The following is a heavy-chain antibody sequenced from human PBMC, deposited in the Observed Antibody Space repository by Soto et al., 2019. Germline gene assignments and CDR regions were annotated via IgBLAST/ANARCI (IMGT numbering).Heavy chain of an antibody. CDR3: ARSLPGTYGAFDL. J-gene: IGHJ3*01. Sequence: EVQLLDSGGGLVQPGGSLRLSCAASEFTFRSYWMHWVRQSPGKGLVWVSRISGDGSSTNYADSVKGRFTISRDNAKNTVYLQIDSLRAEDTAVYYCARSLPGTYGAFDLWGQGTVVTVSS. CDR1: EFTFRSYW. D-gene: IGHD1-7*01. CDR2: ISGDGSST. V-gene: IGHV3-74*01.